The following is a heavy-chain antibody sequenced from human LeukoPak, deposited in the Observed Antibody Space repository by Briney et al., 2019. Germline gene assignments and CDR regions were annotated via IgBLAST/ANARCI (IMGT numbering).Heavy chain of an antibody. CDR1: GFPFSNAW. D-gene: IGHD4-17*01. V-gene: IGHV3-20*04. Sequence: GGSLRLSCVVSGFPFSNAWMSWVRQAPGKGLEWVSGINWNGGRTGCADSVKGRFTISRDNAKNSLYLQMNSLRAEDTALYYCARDYDYGDYPGYWGQGTLVTVSS. CDR3: ARDYDYGDYPGY. J-gene: IGHJ4*02. CDR2: INWNGGRT.